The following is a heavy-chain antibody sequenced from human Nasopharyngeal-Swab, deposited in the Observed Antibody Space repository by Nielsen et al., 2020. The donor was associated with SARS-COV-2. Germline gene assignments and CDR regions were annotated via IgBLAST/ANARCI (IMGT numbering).Heavy chain of an antibody. CDR1: GFTFSSYG. J-gene: IGHJ6*03. Sequence: GGSLRLSCAASGFTFSSYGMHWVRQAPGKGLEWVAVISYDGSNKYYADSVKGRFTISRDNSKNTLYLQMNSLRAEDTAVYYCAKDGLLYGDYYYYYYMDVWGKGTTVTVSS. D-gene: IGHD4-17*01. CDR2: ISYDGSNK. CDR3: AKDGLLYGDYYYYYYMDV. V-gene: IGHV3-30*18.